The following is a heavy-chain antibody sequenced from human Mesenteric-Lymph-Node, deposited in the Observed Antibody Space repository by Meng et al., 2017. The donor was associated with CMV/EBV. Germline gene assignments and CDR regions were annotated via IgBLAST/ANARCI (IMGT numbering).Heavy chain of an antibody. V-gene: IGHV4-39*07. J-gene: IGHJ4*02. D-gene: IGHD2-2*01. CDR3: ARDEYCTSTSCPLYYFDY. Sequence: ISSGISYWGWIRQPPGKGLEWIGTLYNGGTTYYNPSLKSRVTISVDTSKNQFSLKLSSVTAADTAVYYCARDEYCTSTSCPLYYFDYWSQGTLVTVSS. CDR2: LYNGGTT. CDR1: ISSGISY.